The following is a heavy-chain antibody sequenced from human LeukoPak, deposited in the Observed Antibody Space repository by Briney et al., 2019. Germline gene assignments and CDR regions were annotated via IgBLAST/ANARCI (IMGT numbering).Heavy chain of an antibody. CDR1: GGPFRAYA. CDR2: VIPFFNSP. V-gene: IGHV1-69*05. CDR3: ARSTILVATGDY. Sequence: GASVKVSCKASGGPFRAYAITWLRQAPGQGLEWIGGVIPFFNSPNYSQKFQGRVTFTTDESTRTDYMELTGLRSDDTAVYYCARSTILVATGDYWGQGTLVSISS. J-gene: IGHJ4*02. D-gene: IGHD2-15*01.